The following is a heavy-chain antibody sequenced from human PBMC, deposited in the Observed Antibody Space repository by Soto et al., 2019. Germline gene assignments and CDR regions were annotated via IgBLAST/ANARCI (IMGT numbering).Heavy chain of an antibody. CDR2: IYWDDDK. Sequence: QITLNESGPTVVRPTETLTLTCRFSGFSLTTSGVGVGWVRQSPGKPPEWLALIYWDDDKSYSESLKCRLTITKDTSKNQVVLTVANLDPTDTATYYCAHRVLRTVFGLVTTTAIYFDFWGQGTPVAVSS. CDR1: GFSLTTSGVG. J-gene: IGHJ4*02. CDR3: AHRVLRTVFGLVTTTAIYFDF. V-gene: IGHV2-5*02. D-gene: IGHD3-3*01.